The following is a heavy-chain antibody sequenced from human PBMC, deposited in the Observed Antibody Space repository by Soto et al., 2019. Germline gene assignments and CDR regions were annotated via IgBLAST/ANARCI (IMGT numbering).Heavy chain of an antibody. CDR3: ARGDDLPRYSSAWQFDY. J-gene: IGHJ4*02. Sequence: EVQLVESGGGLGQPGGSLRLSCAASGFRFSSYEMNWVRQAPGKGLEWVSYISGSGSTTYYADSVKGRFTISRDNARNSLFLQMNSLRAEDTGLYYCARGDDLPRYSSAWQFDYWGQGTLVTVSS. CDR1: GFRFSSYE. D-gene: IGHD6-19*01. V-gene: IGHV3-48*03. CDR2: ISGSGSTT.